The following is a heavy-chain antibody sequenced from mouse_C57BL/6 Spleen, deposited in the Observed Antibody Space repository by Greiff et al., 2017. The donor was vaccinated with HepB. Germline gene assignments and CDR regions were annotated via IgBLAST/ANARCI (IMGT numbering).Heavy chain of an antibody. Sequence: EVQGVESGEGLVKPGGSLKLSCAASGFTFSSYAMSWVRQTPEKRLEWVAYISSGGDYIYYADTVKGRFTISRDNARNTLYLQMSSLKSEDTAMYYCTREYYGREGYAMDYWGQGTSVTVSS. D-gene: IGHD1-1*01. CDR2: ISSGGDYI. CDR3: TREYYGREGYAMDY. CDR1: GFTFSSYA. J-gene: IGHJ4*01. V-gene: IGHV5-9-1*02.